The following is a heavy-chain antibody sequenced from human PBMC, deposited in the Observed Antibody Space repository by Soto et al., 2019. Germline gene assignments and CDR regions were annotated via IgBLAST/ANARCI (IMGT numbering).Heavy chain of an antibody. CDR1: GESLSGYY. Sequence: QVQLQQCGAGLLKPSETLSLTCAVYGESLSGYYGNWIRQSPGKGLEWIGEINYSGNTNYNPSLKSRVTISIDTSKQQYSLNMSAVTAADTAVYYCARTRNLDGWGQGTTVIVSS. CDR2: INYSGNT. CDR3: ARTRNLDG. J-gene: IGHJ6*02. D-gene: IGHD1-1*01. V-gene: IGHV4-34*01.